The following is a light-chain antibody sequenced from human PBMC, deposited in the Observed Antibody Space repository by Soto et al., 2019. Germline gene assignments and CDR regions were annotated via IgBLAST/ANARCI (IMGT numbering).Light chain of an antibody. CDR2: VVN. Sequence: QSALTQPPSASGSPGQSVTISCTGTSRDIGDYNYVSWYQHHPGKAPKLILYVVNKRPSGVPDRFSGSKSGNTASLTVSGLQAEDEAHYYCSSYAGSNTWVFGGGTKLTVL. V-gene: IGLV2-8*01. CDR3: SSYAGSNTWV. J-gene: IGLJ3*02. CDR1: SRDIGDYNY.